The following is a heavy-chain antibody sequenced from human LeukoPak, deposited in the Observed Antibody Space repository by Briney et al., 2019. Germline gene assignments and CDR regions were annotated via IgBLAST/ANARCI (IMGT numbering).Heavy chain of an antibody. Sequence: ASVKVSCKASGYTFTSYGISWVRQAPGQGLEWMGWISAYNGNTNYAQKLQGRVTMTTDTSTSTAYMELRSLRSDDTAVYYCARDLEGIAEPYYGMGVWGQGTTVTVSS. V-gene: IGHV1-18*01. CDR1: GYTFTSYG. CDR3: ARDLEGIAEPYYGMGV. CDR2: ISAYNGNT. D-gene: IGHD6-13*01. J-gene: IGHJ6*02.